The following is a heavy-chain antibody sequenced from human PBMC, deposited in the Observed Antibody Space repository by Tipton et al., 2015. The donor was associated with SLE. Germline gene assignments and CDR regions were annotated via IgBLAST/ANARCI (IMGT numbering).Heavy chain of an antibody. D-gene: IGHD2-21*02. J-gene: IGHJ1*01. Sequence: GSLRLSCASSGFTFSSFWMHWVRQAPGKGLVWVSRISGGGGSTYYADSVKGRFTISRDTSKNTLYLQMNSLRAEDTAVYYCAKDDFGGDPTGYFPHWGQGTLVTVSS. V-gene: IGHV3-23*01. CDR1: GFTFSSFW. CDR3: AKDDFGGDPTGYFPH. CDR2: ISGGGGST.